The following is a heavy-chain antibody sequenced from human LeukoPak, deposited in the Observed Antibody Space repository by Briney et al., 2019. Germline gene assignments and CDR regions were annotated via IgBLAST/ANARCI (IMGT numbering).Heavy chain of an antibody. D-gene: IGHD5-24*01. CDR1: GGSVSSYY. CDR2: IYYSGST. J-gene: IGHJ4*02. Sequence: PSETLSLTCTVSGGSVSSYYWSWIRQPPGKALEWIGYIYYSGSTNYNPSLKSRVTISVDTSKNQFSLKLSSVTAADTAVYYCARGRDGYNFPFDYWGQGTLVTVSS. V-gene: IGHV4-59*08. CDR3: ARGRDGYNFPFDY.